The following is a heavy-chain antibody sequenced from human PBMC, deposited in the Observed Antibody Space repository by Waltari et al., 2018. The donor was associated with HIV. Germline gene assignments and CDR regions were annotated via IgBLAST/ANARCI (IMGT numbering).Heavy chain of an antibody. D-gene: IGHD4-17*01. CDR2: INHSGST. CDR1: AGSVSGYY. J-gene: IGHJ4*02. CDR3: ARALNDYGDLDS. Sequence: QVQLQQWRAGLLKPSATLSRICAAYAGSVSGYYWIWIRRPPGKGRDWIGEINHSGSTNYSPSLKSRVTISLDTSNNQFSLKLNSVTAADTAVYYCARALNDYGDLDSWGQGTLVTVSS. V-gene: IGHV4-34*01.